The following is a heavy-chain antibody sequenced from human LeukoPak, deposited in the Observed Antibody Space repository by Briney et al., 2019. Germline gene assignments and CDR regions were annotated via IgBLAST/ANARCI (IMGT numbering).Heavy chain of an antibody. CDR3: ARDACSGGSCYLGGFDY. V-gene: IGHV4-59*01. Sequence: SETLSLTCTVSGGSITNYYWSWIRQPPGKGLEWLAYIYYSGSTNSNPSLKSRVTISVDTSKNQFSLKLSSVTAADTVVYYCARDACSGGSCYLGGFDYWGQGTLVTVSS. D-gene: IGHD2-15*01. CDR1: GGSITNYY. J-gene: IGHJ4*02. CDR2: IYYSGST.